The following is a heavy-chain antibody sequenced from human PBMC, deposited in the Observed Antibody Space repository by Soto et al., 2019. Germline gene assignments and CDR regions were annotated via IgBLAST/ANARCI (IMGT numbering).Heavy chain of an antibody. CDR1: GGSISSGDYY. V-gene: IGHV4-30-4*01. CDR3: AILNGFFHYDYGDYYYCGMDV. D-gene: IGHD4-17*01. CDR2: IYYSGST. J-gene: IGHJ6*02. Sequence: SETLSLTCTVSGGSISSGDYYWSWIRQPPGKGLEWIGYIYYSGSTYYNPSLKSRVTISVDTSKNQFSLKLSSVTAADTAVYYCAILNGFFHYDYGDYYYCGMDVWGQGTTVTVSS.